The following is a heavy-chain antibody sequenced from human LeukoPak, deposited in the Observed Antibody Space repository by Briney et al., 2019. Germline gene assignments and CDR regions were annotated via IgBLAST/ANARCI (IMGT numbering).Heavy chain of an antibody. V-gene: IGHV3-23*01. J-gene: IGHJ4*02. CDR1: GFIFSSYS. Sequence: GGSLRLSCAASGFIFSSYSMSWVRQAPGKGLEWVSVITGSGGNTYYADSVKGRFTISRDNARNSLYLQMNSLRAEDTADYYCARDATPTQLWFRGSFDYWGLGALVTVSS. D-gene: IGHD5-18*01. CDR3: ARDATPTQLWFRGSFDY. CDR2: ITGSGGNT.